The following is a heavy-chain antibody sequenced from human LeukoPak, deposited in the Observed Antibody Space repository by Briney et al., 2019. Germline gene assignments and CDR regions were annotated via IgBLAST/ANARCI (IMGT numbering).Heavy chain of an antibody. Sequence: PGGSLRLSCAASGSTFSSYEMHWVRQAPGKGLEWVSYISSSGSTIYYADSVKGRFTISRDNAMDTLYLQMNSLRADDTAVYYCVKDRVDGSGSQFDSWGQGSLVIVSS. CDR3: VKDRVDGSGSQFDS. J-gene: IGHJ4*02. CDR2: ISSSGSTI. V-gene: IGHV3-48*03. CDR1: GSTFSSYE. D-gene: IGHD3-10*01.